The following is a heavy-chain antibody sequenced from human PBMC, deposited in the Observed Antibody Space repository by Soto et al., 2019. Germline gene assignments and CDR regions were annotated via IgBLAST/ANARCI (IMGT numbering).Heavy chain of an antibody. V-gene: IGHV3-33*06. CDR2: IWYDGSNK. J-gene: IGHJ6*02. Sequence: PGGSLRLSCAASGFTFSSYGMHWVRQAPGKGLEWVAVIWYDGSNKYYADSVKGRFTISRDNSKNTLYLQMNSLRAEDTAVYYCAKDLDTAPPGGGMDVWGQGTTVTVSS. CDR1: GFTFSSYG. CDR3: AKDLDTAPPGGGMDV. D-gene: IGHD5-18*01.